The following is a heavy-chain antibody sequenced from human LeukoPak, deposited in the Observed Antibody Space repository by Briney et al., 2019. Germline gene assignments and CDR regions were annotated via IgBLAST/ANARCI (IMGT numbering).Heavy chain of an antibody. CDR3: ARSYYGSGSDRSGLFDY. V-gene: IGHV4-30-2*01. CDR1: GGSISSGGYS. CDR2: IYHSGST. J-gene: IGHJ4*02. Sequence: PSQTLSLTCAVSGGSISSGGYSWSWIRQPPGKGLEWIGYIYHSGSTYYNPSLKSRVTISVDRSKNQFSLKLSSVTAADTAVYYCARSYYGSGSDRSGLFDYWGQGTLVTVSS. D-gene: IGHD3-10*01.